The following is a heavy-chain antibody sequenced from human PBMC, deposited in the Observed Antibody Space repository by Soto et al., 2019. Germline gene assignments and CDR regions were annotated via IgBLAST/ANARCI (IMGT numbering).Heavy chain of an antibody. D-gene: IGHD1-26*01. CDR1: GYTFTGHY. CDR3: GRGRSGQIVVFY. V-gene: IGHV1-2*02. J-gene: IGHJ4*02. Sequence: SVKVSFKASGYTFTGHYIHWVRQAPEQGPEWMGEIGPESGATRYAQKFQGRVTMTMDMSITTVYMELSNLSPDDTAVYYCGRGRSGQIVVFYWGQGTQVTVYS. CDR2: IGPESGAT.